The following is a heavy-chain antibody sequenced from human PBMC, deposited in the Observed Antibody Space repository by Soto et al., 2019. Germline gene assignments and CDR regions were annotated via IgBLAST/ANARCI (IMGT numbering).Heavy chain of an antibody. CDR1: GFNFADYS. CDR2: IRSKLSGGTT. V-gene: IGHV3-49*03. J-gene: IGHJ6*02. Sequence: EVQVVESGGDLVQPGGSLRLSCTVSGFNFADYSLSWFRQAPGKGPEWVAFIRSKLSGGTTEYAESVRNRFTISRDDSKSIAYLQMNSLRTEDTAVYYCTSADRDHYSHYYGMDVWGPGTTVTVSS. CDR3: TSADRDHYSHYYGMDV.